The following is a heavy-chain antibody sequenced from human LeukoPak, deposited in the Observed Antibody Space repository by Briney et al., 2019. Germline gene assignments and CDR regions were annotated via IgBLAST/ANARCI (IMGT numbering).Heavy chain of an antibody. V-gene: IGHV3-23*01. Sequence: GGTLRLSCAASGFTFSNYGMSWVRQAPGGGLEWVSGISGHGGSIGDRTFYADSVKGRFTISRDNAMNSLFLQINSVRVEDTAVYYCVRERFHGSGAPKFDLWGQGTLLIVSS. D-gene: IGHD3-10*01. CDR1: GFTFSNYG. CDR3: VRERFHGSGAPKFDL. J-gene: IGHJ4*02. CDR2: ISGHGGSIGDRT.